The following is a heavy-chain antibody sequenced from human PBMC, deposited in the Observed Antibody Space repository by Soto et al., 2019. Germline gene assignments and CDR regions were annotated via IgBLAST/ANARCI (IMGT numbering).Heavy chain of an antibody. CDR3: ARDRSSSFYGSGSYPPDDAFDI. CDR1: GYTFTSYY. Sequence: ASLKVSCKASGYTFTSYYMHWVRQAPGQGLEWMGIINPSGGSTSYAQKFQGRVTMTRDTSTSTVYMELSSLRSEDTAVYYCARDRSSSFYGSGSYPPDDAFDIWGQGTMVTVSS. V-gene: IGHV1-46*01. D-gene: IGHD3-10*01. CDR2: INPSGGST. J-gene: IGHJ3*02.